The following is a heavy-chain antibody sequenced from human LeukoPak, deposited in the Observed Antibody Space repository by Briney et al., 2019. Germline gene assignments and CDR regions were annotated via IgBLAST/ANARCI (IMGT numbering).Heavy chain of an antibody. D-gene: IGHD2-21*02. CDR1: GYTFTDYY. CDR3: SRLAGCGGDCYSEGDY. V-gene: IGHV1-2*02. Sequence: ASVKVSCKAPGYTFTDYYIHWVRQAPGQGLEWMGWINTNSGDTNYAQRFQGKITMTRDTSTTTTYMELSSLTSDDTALYYCSRLAGCGGDCYSEGDYWGQGTLVIVSS. J-gene: IGHJ4*02. CDR2: INTNSGDT.